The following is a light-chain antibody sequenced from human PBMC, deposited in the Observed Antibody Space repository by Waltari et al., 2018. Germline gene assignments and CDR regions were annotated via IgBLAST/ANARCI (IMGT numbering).Light chain of an antibody. CDR3: QQYNNWPPWT. Sequence: ARQGVTRHLALYHQNPGQAPRRLVEGAATRATGIPARFSGSGSVTEFTLTISCLQSEDFAVYYCQQYNNWPPWTFGQGTKVEIK. CDR2: GAA. V-gene: IGKV3-15*01. CDR1: QGVTRH. J-gene: IGKJ1*01.